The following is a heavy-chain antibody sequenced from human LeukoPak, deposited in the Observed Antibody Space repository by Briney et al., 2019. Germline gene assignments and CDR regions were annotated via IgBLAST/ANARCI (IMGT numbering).Heavy chain of an antibody. J-gene: IGHJ6*02. CDR1: GFTFSSYA. CDR3: ARSKDTAMLYGMDV. V-gene: IGHV3-23*01. D-gene: IGHD5-18*01. CDR2: TSGSDDNT. Sequence: GGSLRLSCAASGFTFSSYAMSWVRQAPGKGLEWVSVTSGSDDNTYYADSVKGRFTISRDNSKNTLYLQMNSLRAEDTAVYYCARSKDTAMLYGMDVWGQGTTVTVSS.